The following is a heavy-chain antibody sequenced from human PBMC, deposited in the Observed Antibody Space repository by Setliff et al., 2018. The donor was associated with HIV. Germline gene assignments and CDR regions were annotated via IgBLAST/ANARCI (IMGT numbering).Heavy chain of an antibody. CDR3: ARGPTGSGSAYLDF. J-gene: IGHJ4*02. CDR1: GFTLSDYY. CDR2: ISWNGGSA. V-gene: IGHV3-43D*03. D-gene: IGHD3-10*01. Sequence: GGSLRLSCAASGFTLSDYYIDWVRQAPGKGLEWVSLISWNGGSAYYADSVKGRFTISRDNNKNSLHLQMNSLRSDDTALYYCARGPTGSGSAYLDFWGQGMPVTVSS.